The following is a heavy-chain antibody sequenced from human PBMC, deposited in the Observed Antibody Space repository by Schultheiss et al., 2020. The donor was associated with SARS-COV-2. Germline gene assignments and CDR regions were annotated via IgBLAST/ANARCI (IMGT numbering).Heavy chain of an antibody. D-gene: IGHD3-3*01. CDR1: GFTFSSYA. CDR3: TTEGDYDFWSGYYGPNFDY. CDR2: IKSKTDGGTT. Sequence: GGSLRLSCSASGFTFSSYAMSWVRQAPGKGLEWVGRIKSKTDGGTTDYAAPVKGRFTISRDDSKNTLYLQMNSLKTEDTAVYYCTTEGDYDFWSGYYGPNFDYWGQGTLVTVSS. V-gene: IGHV3-15*01. J-gene: IGHJ4*02.